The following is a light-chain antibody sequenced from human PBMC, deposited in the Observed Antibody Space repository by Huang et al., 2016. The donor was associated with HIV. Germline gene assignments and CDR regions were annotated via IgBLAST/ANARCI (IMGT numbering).Light chain of an antibody. CDR3: QQYNDWPPYT. CDR2: GAS. J-gene: IGKJ2*01. CDR1: HIIGSN. V-gene: IGKV3-15*01. Sequence: DIVMTQSPATLSLSPGERATLSCRASHIIGSNLAWYQQRPGQAPRLLIHGASTRATGIRVRFSGNGSETEFTLTISSLQSEDYAVYYCQQYNDWPPYTFGQGTKLDIK.